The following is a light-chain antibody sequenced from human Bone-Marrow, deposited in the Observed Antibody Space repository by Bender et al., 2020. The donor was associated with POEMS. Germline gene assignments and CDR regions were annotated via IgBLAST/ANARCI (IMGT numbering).Light chain of an antibody. Sequence: QSVLTQPPSASGTPGQRVTISCSGSNSNIASNSVLWYQQLPGTAPKLLISFNNQRPSGVPDRFSGSKSGTSASLAISGLQSEDEADYYCAAWEDSLNGWVFGGGTKLTVL. J-gene: IGLJ3*02. CDR1: NSNIASNS. V-gene: IGLV1-44*01. CDR2: FNN. CDR3: AAWEDSLNGWV.